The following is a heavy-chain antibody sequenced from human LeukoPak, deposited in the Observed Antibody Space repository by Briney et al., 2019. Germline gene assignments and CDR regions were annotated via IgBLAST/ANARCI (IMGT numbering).Heavy chain of an antibody. J-gene: IGHJ4*02. CDR3: ARTGTRGVIHL. D-gene: IGHD3-10*01. Sequence: SGTLSLTCTVSGGSISSYYWSWIRQPPGKGLEWIGYIYYSGSTNYNPSLKSRVTISVDTSKNQFSLKLSSVTAADTAVYYCARTGTRGVIHLWGQGTLVTVSS. CDR1: GGSISSYY. V-gene: IGHV4-59*01. CDR2: IYYSGST.